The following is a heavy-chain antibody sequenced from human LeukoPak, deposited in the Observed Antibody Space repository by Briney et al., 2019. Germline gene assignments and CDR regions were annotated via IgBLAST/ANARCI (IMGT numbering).Heavy chain of an antibody. CDR1: GYTFTGYY. Sequence: ASVKVSCKASGYTFTGYYMHWVRQAPGQRLEWMGWINAGNGNTKYSQKFQGRVTITRDTSASTAYMELSSLRSEDTAVYYCARDVDIVSSPNYYYYGMDVWGQGTTVTVSS. J-gene: IGHJ6*02. D-gene: IGHD5/OR15-5a*01. CDR3: ARDVDIVSSPNYYYYGMDV. CDR2: INAGNGNT. V-gene: IGHV1-3*01.